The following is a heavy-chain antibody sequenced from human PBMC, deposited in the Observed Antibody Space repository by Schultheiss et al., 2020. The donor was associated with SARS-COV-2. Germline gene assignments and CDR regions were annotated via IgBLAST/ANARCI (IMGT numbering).Heavy chain of an antibody. CDR2: INPNSGGT. CDR1: GYTFTGYY. D-gene: IGHD7-27*01. J-gene: IGHJ2*01. V-gene: IGHV1-2*04. Sequence: ASVKVSCKASGYTFTGYYMHWVRQAPGQGLEWMGWINPNSGGTNYAQKFQGWVTMTRDTSTSTAYMELSRLRSDDTAVYYCAKDRTALGWYFDLWGRGTLVTVSS. CDR3: AKDRTALGWYFDL.